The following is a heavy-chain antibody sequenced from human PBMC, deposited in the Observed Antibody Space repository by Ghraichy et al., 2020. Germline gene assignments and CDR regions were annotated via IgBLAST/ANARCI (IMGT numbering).Heavy chain of an antibody. V-gene: IGHV1-2*02. Sequence: ASVKVSCKASGYTFTGYYMHWLRQAPGQRLAWLGWIIPNSGATNYAQNFQGRVTMTSDTSINTAYLDLSSLKSDDTAIYYCARAVRGQGPLSSIFDYWGQGSLVTVSS. CDR2: IIPNSGAT. CDR1: GYTFTGYY. D-gene: IGHD3-10*01. CDR3: ARAVRGQGPLSSIFDY. J-gene: IGHJ4*02.